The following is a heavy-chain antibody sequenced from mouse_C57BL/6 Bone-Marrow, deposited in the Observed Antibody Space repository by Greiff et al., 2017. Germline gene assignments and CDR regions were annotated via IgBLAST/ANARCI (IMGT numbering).Heavy chain of an antibody. Sequence: VQLQQSGAELARPGASVKLSCKASGYTFTSYGISWVKQRTGQGLEWIGEIYPRSGNTYYNEKFKGKATLTADKSSSTAYMELRSLTSEDSAVXVCARRGSNYLFDYWGQGTTLTVSS. D-gene: IGHD2-5*01. J-gene: IGHJ2*01. CDR2: IYPRSGNT. CDR1: GYTFTSYG. V-gene: IGHV1-81*01. CDR3: ARRGSNYLFDY.